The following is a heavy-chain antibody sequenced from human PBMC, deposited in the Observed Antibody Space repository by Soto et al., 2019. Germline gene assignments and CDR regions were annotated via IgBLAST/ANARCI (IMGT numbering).Heavy chain of an antibody. CDR1: AISFNTYG. V-gene: IGHV3-23*01. CDR2: VTVTGGST. CDR3: AGQRSPEGWFDP. D-gene: IGHD3-10*01. J-gene: IGHJ5*02. Sequence: EVEMLESGGGLVQPGGSVRLSCAASAISFNTYGVTWVRQAPGKGLEWVSTVTVTGGSTYYADSVKGRFTISRDRSNYTVSLLLNSLRVEDTAIYYCAGQRSPEGWFDPWGQGILVTVSS.